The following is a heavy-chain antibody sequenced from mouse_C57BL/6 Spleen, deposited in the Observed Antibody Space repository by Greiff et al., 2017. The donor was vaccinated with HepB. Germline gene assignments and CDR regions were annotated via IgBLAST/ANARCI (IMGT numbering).Heavy chain of an antibody. V-gene: IGHV1-50*01. Sequence: QVQLKQPGAELVKPGASVKLSCKASGYTFTSYWMQWVKQRPGQGLEWIGEIDPSDSYTNYNQKFKGKATLTVDTSSSTAYMQLSSLTSEDSAVYYCARRGREAWFAYWGQGTLVTVSA. CDR3: ARRGREAWFAY. J-gene: IGHJ3*01. CDR2: IDPSDSYT. CDR1: GYTFTSYW. D-gene: IGHD3-3*01.